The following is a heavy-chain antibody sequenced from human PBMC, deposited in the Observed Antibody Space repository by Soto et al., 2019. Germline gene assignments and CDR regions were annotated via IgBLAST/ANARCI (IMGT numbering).Heavy chain of an antibody. CDR1: GFTFSSYW. CDR2: IKHYGSEK. V-gene: IGHV3-7*01. CDR3: ARTTYSDY. J-gene: IGHJ4*01. Sequence: GGSLRLSCVASGFTFSSYWMSWVRQAPGKGLEWVANIKHYGSEKYYVDSVKGRFTISRDNAKNSLYLQMNSLRAEDTAVYYCARTTYSDYWGQGTLVTISS.